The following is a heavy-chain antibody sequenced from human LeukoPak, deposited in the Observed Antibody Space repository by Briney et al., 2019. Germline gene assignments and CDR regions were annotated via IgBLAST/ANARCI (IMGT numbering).Heavy chain of an antibody. J-gene: IGHJ3*01. D-gene: IGHD3/OR15-3a*01. CDR2: VKTNAEGGTI. CDR3: TTEDF. V-gene: IGHV3-15*01. Sequence: GGSLRLSCAASGFTFSSYAMSWVRQAPGKGLEWVGRVKTNAEGGTIDYAAPVKGRFTITRDDSRNTVHLQMNSLKIEDTAVYYCTTEDFWGQGTLVTVSS. CDR1: GFTFSSYA.